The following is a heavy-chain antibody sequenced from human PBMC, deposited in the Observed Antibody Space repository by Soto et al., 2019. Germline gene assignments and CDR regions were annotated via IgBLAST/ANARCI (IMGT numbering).Heavy chain of an antibody. Sequence: QVQLQQWGAGLLKPSETLSLTCAVYGGSFRGYYWSWIRQPPVKGLEWIGEINHSGGTNYNPSLKSRVTISVDTSKTQFSLKLSSVTAADTAVFYCARLRWEQPWVFDYWGQGTRVTVSS. CDR1: GGSFRGYY. D-gene: IGHD1-26*01. CDR2: INHSGGT. V-gene: IGHV4-34*02. J-gene: IGHJ4*02. CDR3: ARLRWEQPWVFDY.